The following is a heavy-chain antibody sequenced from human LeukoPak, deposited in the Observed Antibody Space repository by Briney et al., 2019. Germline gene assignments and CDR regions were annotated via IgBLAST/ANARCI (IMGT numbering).Heavy chain of an antibody. CDR1: GFTFSSYW. D-gene: IGHD6-19*01. V-gene: IGHV3-7*01. Sequence: GGSLRLSCAASGFTFSSYWMSWVRQAPGKGLEWVANIKQDGSAKYYVDSVRGRFTISRDNAKNSLYLQMNSLRAEDTAVYYCARAAVAALAYYYYMDVWGKGTTATVSS. J-gene: IGHJ6*03. CDR2: IKQDGSAK. CDR3: ARAAVAALAYYYYMDV.